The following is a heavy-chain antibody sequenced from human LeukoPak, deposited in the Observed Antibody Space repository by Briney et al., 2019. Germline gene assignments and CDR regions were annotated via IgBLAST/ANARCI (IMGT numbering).Heavy chain of an antibody. Sequence: PGGSLRLSCAASGFTFSTYAMSWVRQAPGKGLEWVSTIRGSGGSNTYYADSVQGRFTISRDNSKNTLYLQMNTLRAEDTAVYYCEKGVLRSSPDHWGQGTLVTVSS. CDR3: EKGVLRSSPDH. V-gene: IGHV3-23*01. J-gene: IGHJ5*02. D-gene: IGHD5-12*01. CDR1: GFTFSTYA. CDR2: IRGSGGSNT.